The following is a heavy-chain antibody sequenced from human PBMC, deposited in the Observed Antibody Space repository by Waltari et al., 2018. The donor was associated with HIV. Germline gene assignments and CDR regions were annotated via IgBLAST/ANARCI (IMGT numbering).Heavy chain of an antibody. CDR3: AREDGFLEFVPFDY. Sequence: EVQLVESGGGLVQPGGSLRLSCAASGFTFSSYWMSWVRQAPGKWLEWVANIKQDGSEKYYVDSGKGRFTISRDNAKNSLYLQMNSLRAEDTAVYYCAREDGFLEFVPFDYWGQGTLVTVSS. J-gene: IGHJ4*02. D-gene: IGHD3-3*01. V-gene: IGHV3-7*03. CDR2: IKQDGSEK. CDR1: GFTFSSYW.